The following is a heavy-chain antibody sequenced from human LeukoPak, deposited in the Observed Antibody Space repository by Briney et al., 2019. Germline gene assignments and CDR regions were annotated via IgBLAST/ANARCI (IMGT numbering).Heavy chain of an antibody. Sequence: SQTLSLTCTVSGGSISSGGYYWSWIRQHPGKGLEWVGYIYYNGSTYYNPSLKSRVTISVDTSKNQFSLKLSAMSAAGTAVYYCARAGIAVAGDWYFDLWGRGTLVTVSS. CDR3: ARAGIAVAGDWYFDL. V-gene: IGHV4-31*03. CDR2: IYYNGST. D-gene: IGHD6-19*01. CDR1: GGSISSGGYY. J-gene: IGHJ2*01.